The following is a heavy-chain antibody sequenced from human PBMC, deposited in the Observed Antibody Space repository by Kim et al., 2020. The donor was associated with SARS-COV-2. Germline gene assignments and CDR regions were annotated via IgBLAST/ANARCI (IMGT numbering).Heavy chain of an antibody. D-gene: IGHD3-22*01. J-gene: IGHJ2*01. CDR2: IYHSGST. Sequence: SETLSLTCTVSGYSISSGYYWGWIRQPPGKGLEWIGSIYHSGSTYYNPSLKSRVTISVDTSKNQFSLKLSSVTAVDTAVYYCARDYDSSGYYNPHIYWYFDLWGRGTLVTVSS. CDR1: GYSISSGYY. V-gene: IGHV4-38-2*02. CDR3: ARDYDSSGYYNPHIYWYFDL.